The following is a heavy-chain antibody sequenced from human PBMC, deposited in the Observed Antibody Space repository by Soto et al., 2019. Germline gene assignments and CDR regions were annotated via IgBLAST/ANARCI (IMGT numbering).Heavy chain of an antibody. CDR3: ARRYGASFDY. CDR1: GGPISSYY. V-gene: IGHV4-59*01. J-gene: IGHJ4*02. CDR2: IYYSGST. D-gene: IGHD4-17*01. Sequence: SETLSLTCTVSGGPISSYYWSWIRQPPGKGLEWIGYIYYSGSTNYHPSLKSRVTISVDTSKNQFSLKLSSVTAADTAVYYCARRYGASFDYWGQGTLVTVSS.